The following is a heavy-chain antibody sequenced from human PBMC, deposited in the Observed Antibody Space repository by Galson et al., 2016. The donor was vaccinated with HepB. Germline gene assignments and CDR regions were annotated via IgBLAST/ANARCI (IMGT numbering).Heavy chain of an antibody. D-gene: IGHD3-9*01. CDR1: GFTFSSYA. Sequence: SLRLSCAASGFTFSSYALSWFRRAPGKGLEWIGFVRSNNYGGPTSYAASVKGRFIISRDDSNRIAYLQMSSLKTEDTAVYYCSSPNFDGPFDNWGQGTLVTVSS. CDR2: VRSNNYGGPT. CDR3: SSPNFDGPFDN. V-gene: IGHV3-49*03. J-gene: IGHJ4*02.